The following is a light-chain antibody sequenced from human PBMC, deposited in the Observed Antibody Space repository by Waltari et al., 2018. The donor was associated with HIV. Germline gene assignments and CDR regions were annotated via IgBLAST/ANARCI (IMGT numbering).Light chain of an antibody. V-gene: IGKV3-11*01. CDR1: QSVSSY. CDR3: QQRSNWPS. CDR2: DAS. J-gene: IGKJ2*01. Sequence: EIVLTQSPATLSLSPGERATLSCRASQSVSSYVARYQQKPGQTPRLLIYDASNRATGIPARFSGSGSGTDFTLTISSLEPEDFAVYYCQQRSNWPSFGQGTKLEIK.